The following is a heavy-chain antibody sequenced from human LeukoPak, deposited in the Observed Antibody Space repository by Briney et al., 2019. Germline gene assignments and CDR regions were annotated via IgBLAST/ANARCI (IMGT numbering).Heavy chain of an antibody. CDR2: IDSDGSST. CDR3: AKVNKAVAGPFDY. V-gene: IGHV3-74*01. J-gene: IGHJ4*02. Sequence: GGSLRLSCAASGFTFSSYWMHWVRQAPGKGLVWVSRIDSDGSSTSYADSVKGRVTISRDNVKNTLYLQMNSLRAEDTALYYCAKVNKAVAGPFDYWGQGTLVTVSS. CDR1: GFTFSSYW. D-gene: IGHD6-19*01.